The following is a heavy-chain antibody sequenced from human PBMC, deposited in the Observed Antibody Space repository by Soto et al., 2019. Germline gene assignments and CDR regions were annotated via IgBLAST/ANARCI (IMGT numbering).Heavy chain of an antibody. V-gene: IGHV3-7*01. Sequence: GGSLRLSCAASGFTFSSYWMSWVRQAPGKGLEWVANIKQDGSEKYYVDSVKGRFTISRDNAKNSLYLQMNSLRAEDTAVYYCARGGRGQLLFFSLPEYWGQGTLVTVSS. CDR3: ARGGRGQLLFFSLPEY. CDR1: GFTFSSYW. D-gene: IGHD2-2*01. J-gene: IGHJ4*02. CDR2: IKQDGSEK.